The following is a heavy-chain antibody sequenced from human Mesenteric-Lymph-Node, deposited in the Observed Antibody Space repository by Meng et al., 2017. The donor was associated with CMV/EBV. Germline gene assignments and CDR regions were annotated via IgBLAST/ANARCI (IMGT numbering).Heavy chain of an antibody. CDR2: IYYTGST. CDR3: ARSPVRGVASDS. Sequence: SETLSLTCTVSGDSVNSGSHYWSWIRQPPGKGLEWIGYIYYTGSTTYNPSLKSRVTISVDTSKNQFSLKVRSVTAADTAVYYCARSPVRGVASDSWGQGTLVTVSS. J-gene: IGHJ4*02. V-gene: IGHV4-61*01. D-gene: IGHD3-10*01. CDR1: GDSVNSGSHY.